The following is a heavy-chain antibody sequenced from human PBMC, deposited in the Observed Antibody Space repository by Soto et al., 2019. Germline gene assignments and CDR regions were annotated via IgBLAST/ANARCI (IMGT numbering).Heavy chain of an antibody. D-gene: IGHD3-22*01. V-gene: IGHV1-18*01. Sequence: ASVKVSCKASAYTFTSYGISWVRQAPGQGLEWMGWISAYNGNTNYAQKLQGRVTMTTDTSTSTAYMELRSLRSDDTAVYYCAIGRGTYYYDSSGYYGAAFDIWGQGTMVTVSS. CDR2: ISAYNGNT. CDR1: AYTFTSYG. CDR3: AIGRGTYYYDSSGYYGAAFDI. J-gene: IGHJ3*02.